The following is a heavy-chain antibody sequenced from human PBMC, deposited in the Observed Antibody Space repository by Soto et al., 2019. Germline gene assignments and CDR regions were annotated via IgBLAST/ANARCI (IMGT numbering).Heavy chain of an antibody. V-gene: IGHV4-59*01. J-gene: IGHJ6*01. CDR2: IYYSGST. Sequence: SETLSLTCTVSGGSISSYYWSWIRQPPGKGLEWIGYIYYSGSTNYNPSLKSRVTISVDTSKNQFSLKLSSVTAADTAVYYCAREAVVPAAMSGYYYYYGMGVWGQGTTVTVSS. D-gene: IGHD2-2*01. CDR3: AREAVVPAAMSGYYYYYGMGV. CDR1: GGSISSYY.